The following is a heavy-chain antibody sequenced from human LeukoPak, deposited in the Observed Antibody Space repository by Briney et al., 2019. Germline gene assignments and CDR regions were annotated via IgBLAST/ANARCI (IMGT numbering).Heavy chain of an antibody. V-gene: IGHV1-2*02. CDR3: AEEGY. CDR1: GYTFTAYY. Sequence: GASVKVSCKASGYTFTAYYIHWVRQAPGQGLEWMGWINPNSGDTDYAQKFQGRVTMTRDTSISTAYMELSTLTSDDTAVYFCAEEGYWGQGTLVTVSS. J-gene: IGHJ4*02. CDR2: INPNSGDT.